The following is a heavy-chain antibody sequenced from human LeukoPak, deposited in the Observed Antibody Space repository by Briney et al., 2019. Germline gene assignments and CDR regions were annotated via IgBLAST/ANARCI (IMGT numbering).Heavy chain of an antibody. J-gene: IGHJ4*02. CDR2: INPSGGST. D-gene: IGHD4-17*01. CDR3: ARESYGEGDN. Sequence: GASVEVSCKASGYTFNSYYMHWVRQAPGQGLEWMGIINPSGGSTSYAQKFQGRVTMTRDTSTSTVYMELSSLRAEDTAVYYCARESYGEGDNWGGGTVVSVSS. V-gene: IGHV1-46*02. CDR1: GYTFNSYY.